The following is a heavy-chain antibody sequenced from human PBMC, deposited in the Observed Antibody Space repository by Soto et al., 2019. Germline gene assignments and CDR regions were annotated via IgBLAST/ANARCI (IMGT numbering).Heavy chain of an antibody. Sequence: QVQLQQWGAGLLKPSETLSLTCAVYGGSFSGYYWSWIRQPPGKGLEWIGEINHSGSTNYNPSLKSRVTISVDTSKNQFSLKLSSVTAADTAVYYCARAPDCSGGSCYYYYYTDVWGKGTTVTVSS. CDR1: GGSFSGYY. V-gene: IGHV4-34*01. CDR2: INHSGST. J-gene: IGHJ6*03. CDR3: ARAPDCSGGSCYYYYYTDV. D-gene: IGHD2-15*01.